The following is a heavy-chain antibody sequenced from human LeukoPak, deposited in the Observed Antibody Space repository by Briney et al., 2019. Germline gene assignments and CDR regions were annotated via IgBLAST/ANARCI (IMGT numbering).Heavy chain of an antibody. V-gene: IGHV3-21*01. D-gene: IGHD2-15*01. J-gene: IGHJ4*02. CDR1: GFIFSTYS. CDR2: ISSSSTYI. Sequence: GGSLRLSCAASGFIFSTYSMNWVRQAPGKGLEWVSSISSSSTYIYYADSVKGRFTISRDNAKNSLYLQMNSLRAEDTAVYYCARGGCSGGSCYSGFDSWGQGTLVPVSS. CDR3: ARGGCSGGSCYSGFDS.